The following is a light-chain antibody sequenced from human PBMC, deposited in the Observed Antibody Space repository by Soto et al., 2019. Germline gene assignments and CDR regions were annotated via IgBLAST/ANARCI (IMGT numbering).Light chain of an antibody. CDR2: SNN. V-gene: IGLV1-44*01. J-gene: IGLJ1*01. Sequence: QSVLAQPPSASGTPGQRVTISCSGSSSNIGSTTVNWYQRLPGAAPKLLIYSNNQRPSGVPDRFSGSKSDTSASLAISGLQSEDEADYYCAAWDDSLNGYVFGSGTKVTVL. CDR1: SSNIGSTT. CDR3: AAWDDSLNGYV.